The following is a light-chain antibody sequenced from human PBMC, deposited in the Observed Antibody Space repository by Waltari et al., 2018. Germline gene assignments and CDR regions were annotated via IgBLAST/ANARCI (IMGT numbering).Light chain of an antibody. V-gene: IGKV3-11*01. CDR2: DAS. CDR3: QHGHTWPLS. Sequence: EIVLTQSPATLSLSPGERATLSCWASQSISSHIAWYQHKPGQAPRRLVYDASNRATGIPARFSGSGSGTDFTLTIGSREPEDFAVYYCQHGHTWPLSFGGGTKVEI. CDR1: QSISSH. J-gene: IGKJ4*01.